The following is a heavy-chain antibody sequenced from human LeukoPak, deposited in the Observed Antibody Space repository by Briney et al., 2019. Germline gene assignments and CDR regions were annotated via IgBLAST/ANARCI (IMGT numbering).Heavy chain of an antibody. J-gene: IGHJ4*02. CDR3: ARDFAAAVG. V-gene: IGHV3-7*01. CDR2: IKQDGSET. D-gene: IGHD2-15*01. CDR1: GFTFSYYR. Sequence: PGGSLRLSCAASGFTFSYYRMSWVRQAPGKGLEWVANIKQDGSETHYVDSVRGRFIVSRDNAKNSVFLQMNSLGVEDTAIYYCARDFAAAVGWGQGTLVTVSS.